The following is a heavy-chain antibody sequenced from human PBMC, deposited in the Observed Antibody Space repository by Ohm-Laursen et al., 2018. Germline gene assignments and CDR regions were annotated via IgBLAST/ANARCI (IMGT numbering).Heavy chain of an antibody. CDR3: ARHRGGPIDS. D-gene: IGHD5-24*01. CDR2: IYYSGST. J-gene: IGHJ4*02. Sequence: TLSLTCTVSGGSISSGGYYWSWIRQHPGKGLEWIGYIYYSGSTYYNPSLKSLVTISVDTSKNHFSLKLSSVTAADTAVYYCARHRGGPIDSWGQGILVTVSS. V-gene: IGHV4-31*01. CDR1: GGSISSGGYY.